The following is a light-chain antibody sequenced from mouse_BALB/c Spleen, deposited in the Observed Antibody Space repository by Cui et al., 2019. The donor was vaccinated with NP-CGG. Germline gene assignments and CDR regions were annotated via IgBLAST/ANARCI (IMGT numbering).Light chain of an antibody. Sequence: QTLVTQGTAFTTSPGETVTLTCRSSTGAVTTSNYANWVQEKPDHLFTGLIGGTNNRAPGVPARFSGSLIGDKAALTITGAQTEDEAIYFCALWYSNHWVFGGGTKLTVL. CDR1: TGAVTTSNY. CDR3: ALWYSNHWV. V-gene: IGLV1*01. CDR2: GTN. J-gene: IGLJ1*01.